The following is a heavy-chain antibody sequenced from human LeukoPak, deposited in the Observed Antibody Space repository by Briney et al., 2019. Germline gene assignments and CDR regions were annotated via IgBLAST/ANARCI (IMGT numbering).Heavy chain of an antibody. V-gene: IGHV3-23*01. J-gene: IGHJ4*02. D-gene: IGHD4-23*01. CDR3: AKDFPTTFGGKGGRFDY. Sequence: GGSLRLSCAASGFTFSSYAMSWVRQAPGKGLEWVSAISGSGGSTYYADSVKGRFTISRDNSKNTLYLQMNSLRAEDTAVYYCAKDFPTTFGGKGGRFDYWGQGTLVTVSS. CDR2: ISGSGGST. CDR1: GFTFSSYA.